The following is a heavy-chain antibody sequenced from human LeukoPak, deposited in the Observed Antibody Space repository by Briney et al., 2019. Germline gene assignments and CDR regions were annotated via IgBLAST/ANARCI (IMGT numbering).Heavy chain of an antibody. CDR3: ARDPYSGSYSAYYYYMDV. CDR2: ITSSSSYI. D-gene: IGHD1-26*01. V-gene: IGHV3-21*01. CDR1: GLTFSNYN. J-gene: IGHJ6*03. Sequence: GGSLRLSCAASGLTFSNYNMNWVRHAPGKGLERVSSITSSSSYIYYADSVKGRFTISRDNAKNSLYLQMNSLRAEDTAVYYCARDPYSGSYSAYYYYMDVWGKGTTVTVSS.